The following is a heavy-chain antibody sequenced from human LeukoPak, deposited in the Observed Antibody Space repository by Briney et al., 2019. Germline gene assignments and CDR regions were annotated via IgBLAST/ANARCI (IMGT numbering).Heavy chain of an antibody. D-gene: IGHD2-2*01. CDR1: GYTFSNHD. CDR3: ARGICGSTNCRVFDY. J-gene: IGHJ4*02. V-gene: IGHV1-8*03. Sequence: ASVKVSCKASGYTFSNHDMNWVRQATGQGLEWMGWINPSSGNTGYAQKFQGRVTITRDTSISTAYMELSNLRSEGTAVYYCARGICGSTNCRVFDYWGQGTLVTVSS. CDR2: INPSSGNT.